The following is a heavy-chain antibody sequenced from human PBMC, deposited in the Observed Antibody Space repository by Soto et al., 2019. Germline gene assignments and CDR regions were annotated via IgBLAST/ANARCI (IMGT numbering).Heavy chain of an antibody. V-gene: IGHV3-30*18. Sequence: GGSLRLSCAASGFTFSSYGMHWVRQAPGKGLEWVAVISYDGSNKYYADSVKGRFTISRDNSKNTLYLQMNSLRAEDTAVYYCAKDLGGGLYEYWGQGTLVTVYS. J-gene: IGHJ4*02. CDR2: ISYDGSNK. CDR3: AKDLGGGLYEY. D-gene: IGHD6-19*01. CDR1: GFTFSSYG.